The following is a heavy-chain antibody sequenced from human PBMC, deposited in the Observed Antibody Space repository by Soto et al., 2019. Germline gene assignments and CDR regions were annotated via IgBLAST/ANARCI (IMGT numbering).Heavy chain of an antibody. CDR1: GGSISSYY. CDR3: ARQVIRGSYFDY. Sequence: ASETLSLTCTVSGGSISSYYWSWIRQPPGKGLEWIGYIYYSGSTNYNPSLKSRVTISVDTSKNQFSLKLSSVTAADTAVYYCARQVIRGSYFDYWGQGTLVTVSS. V-gene: IGHV4-59*01. CDR2: IYYSGST. J-gene: IGHJ4*02. D-gene: IGHD3-10*01.